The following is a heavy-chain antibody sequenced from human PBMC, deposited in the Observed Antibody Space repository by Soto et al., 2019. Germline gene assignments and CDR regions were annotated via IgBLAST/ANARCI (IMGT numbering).Heavy chain of an antibody. CDR1: GAAIDSHY. CDR2: VFYSGST. J-gene: IGHJ4*02. CDR3: SRSFMVPLGYLDS. D-gene: IGHD3-10*01. V-gene: IGHV4-59*11. Sequence: PSETLSLTCTVSGAAIDSHYWSWIRQPPGKGLEWIGQVFYSGSTNYNPSLKSRVTISINTSTKQFSLKLTSVSAADTAVYYCSRSFMVPLGYLDSWGQGTLVTVSS.